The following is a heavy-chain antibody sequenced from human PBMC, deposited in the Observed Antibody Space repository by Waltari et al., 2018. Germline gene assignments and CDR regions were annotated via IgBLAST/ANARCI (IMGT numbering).Heavy chain of an antibody. J-gene: IGHJ4*02. CDR2: ISGSGGST. CDR1: GFTFSSYA. CDR3: AGLYCTNGVCYKGGYYFDY. Sequence: EVQLLESGGGLVQPGGSLRLSCAASGFTFSSYAMSWVRQAPGKGLEWVSAISGSGGSTYYADSVKGRFTISRDNSKNTLYLQMNSLRAEDTAVYYCAGLYCTNGVCYKGGYYFDYWGQGTLVTVSS. D-gene: IGHD2-8*01. V-gene: IGHV3-23*01.